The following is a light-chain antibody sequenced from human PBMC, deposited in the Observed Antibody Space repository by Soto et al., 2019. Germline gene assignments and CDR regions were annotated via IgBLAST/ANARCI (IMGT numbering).Light chain of an antibody. V-gene: IGLV1-51*01. J-gene: IGLJ3*02. CDR2: DTD. CDR3: GAWDSSLRVVL. Sequence: QSVLTQPPSMSAAPGQKITISCSGSSSNIGASYVFWYQQFPGTAPKLLIYDTDKRPSGIPDRFSGSKSGTSATLGITSLQTGDEADYYCGAWDSSLRVVLFGGGTKLTVL. CDR1: SSNIGASY.